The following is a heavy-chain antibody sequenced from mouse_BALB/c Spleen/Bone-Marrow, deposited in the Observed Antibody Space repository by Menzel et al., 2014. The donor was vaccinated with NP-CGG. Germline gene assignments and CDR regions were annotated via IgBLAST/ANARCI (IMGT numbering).Heavy chain of an antibody. CDR2: INPNYDST. V-gene: IGHV1-18*01. Sequence: VQLKHSGAELVKPGASVKISCKASGYTFTDYNMDWVKPSHGKSLEWIGDINPNYDSTSYNQKFKGKATLTVDKSSSTAYMELRSLTSEDTAVYYCARRDGYDSYFDYWGQGTTLTVSS. J-gene: IGHJ2*01. CDR1: GYTFTDYN. D-gene: IGHD2-2*01. CDR3: ARRDGYDSYFDY.